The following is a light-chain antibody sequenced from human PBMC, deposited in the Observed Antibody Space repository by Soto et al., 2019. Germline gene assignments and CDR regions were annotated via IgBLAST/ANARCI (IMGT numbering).Light chain of an antibody. CDR3: QQYYSTPLT. CDR1: KTVFYSSNNKNY. CDR2: WAS. J-gene: IGKJ4*01. V-gene: IGKV4-1*01. Sequence: DIVMTQSPDYLAVSLGETATIKCKSSKTVFYSSNNKNYLAWYQQKPGQPPKLLIYWASTRESGVPDRFSGSGSGTDFTLTIRSLQAEDVAVYYCQQYYSTPLTFGQGTKVDIK.